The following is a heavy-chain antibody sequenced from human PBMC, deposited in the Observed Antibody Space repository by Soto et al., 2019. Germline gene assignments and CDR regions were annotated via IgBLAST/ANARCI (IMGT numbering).Heavy chain of an antibody. CDR1: GFTFSAFA. V-gene: IGHV3-30-3*01. J-gene: IGHJ6*02. D-gene: IGHD2-2*01. CDR3: ARAMPGMDV. Sequence: QVQLVESGGGVVQPGTSLRLSCAGSGFTFSAFAMHWVRQAPGKGLGWVALILSDGSNEAYADSVRGRFTISRDNSKNTLYLQMNSLGVEDTAVYYCARAMPGMDVWGQGTKVTVSS. CDR2: ILSDGSNE.